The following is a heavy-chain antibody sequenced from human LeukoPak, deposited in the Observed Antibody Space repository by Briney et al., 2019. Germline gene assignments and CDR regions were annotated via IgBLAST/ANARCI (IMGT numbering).Heavy chain of an antibody. CDR3: ATPSGSYRY. CDR1: GFTFNSYA. J-gene: IGHJ4*02. CDR2: IKQDGSEK. V-gene: IGHV3-7*01. D-gene: IGHD1-26*01. Sequence: PGGSLRLSCAASGFTFNSYAMTWVRQAPGKGLEWVANIKQDGSEKYYVDSVKGRFTISRDNAKNSLYLQMNSLRAEDTAVYYCATPSGSYRYWGQGTLVTVSS.